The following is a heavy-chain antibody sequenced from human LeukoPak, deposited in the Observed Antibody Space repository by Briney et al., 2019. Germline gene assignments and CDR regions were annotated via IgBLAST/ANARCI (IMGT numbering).Heavy chain of an antibody. CDR1: GFTFSSYS. CDR2: ITASGTAM. Sequence: GGSLRLSCVASGFTFSSYSMNWVRQAPGKGLEWVSHITASGTAMFYADSVKGRFTISRDNSKNTLYLQMNSLRAEDTAVYYCAKEVGSSGWFPFDYWGQGTLVTVSS. CDR3: AKEVGSSGWFPFDY. J-gene: IGHJ4*02. D-gene: IGHD6-19*01. V-gene: IGHV3-23*01.